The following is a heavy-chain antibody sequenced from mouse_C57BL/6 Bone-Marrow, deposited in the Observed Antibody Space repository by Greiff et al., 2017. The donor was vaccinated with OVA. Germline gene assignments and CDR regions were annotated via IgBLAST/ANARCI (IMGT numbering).Heavy chain of an antibody. D-gene: IGHD2-1*01. J-gene: IGHJ2*01. CDR3: TRSYGNYGDFDY. CDR1: GYTFTDYE. V-gene: IGHV1-15*01. CDR2: IDPETGGT. Sequence: VQRVESGAELVRPGASVTLSCKASGYTFTDYEMHWVKQTPVHGLEWIGAIDPETGGTAYNQKFKGKAILTADKSSSTAYMELRSLTSEDSAVYYCTRSYGNYGDFDYWGQGTTLTVSS.